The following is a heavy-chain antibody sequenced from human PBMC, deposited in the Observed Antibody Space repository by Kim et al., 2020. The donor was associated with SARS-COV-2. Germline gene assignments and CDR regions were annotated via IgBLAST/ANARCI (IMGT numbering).Heavy chain of an antibody. Sequence: SETLSLTCTVSGGSISSYYWSWIRQPAGKGLEWIGRIYTSGSTNYNPSLKSRVTMSVDTSKNQFSLKLSSVTAADTAVYYCAREKYGEQLVPFDYWGQGTLVTVSS. V-gene: IGHV4-4*07. CDR3: AREKYGEQLVPFDY. J-gene: IGHJ4*02. D-gene: IGHD6-6*01. CDR2: IYTSGST. CDR1: GGSISSYY.